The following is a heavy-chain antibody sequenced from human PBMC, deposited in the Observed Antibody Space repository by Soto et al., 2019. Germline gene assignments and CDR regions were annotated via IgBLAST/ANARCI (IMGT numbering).Heavy chain of an antibody. CDR2: ISGSGGSP. D-gene: IGHD2-8*02. V-gene: IGHV3-23*01. Sequence: PGGSLRLRCEDSGFTFSSYAMSWVRQAPGKGLEWVSAISGSGGSPHYEDSVKGMLTISRDGSKNTVYLQMNSLTAGDTAVYYCAKATATGGGAFDICGQGRMVTVSS. CDR1: GFTFSSYA. J-gene: IGHJ3*02. CDR3: AKATATGGGAFDI.